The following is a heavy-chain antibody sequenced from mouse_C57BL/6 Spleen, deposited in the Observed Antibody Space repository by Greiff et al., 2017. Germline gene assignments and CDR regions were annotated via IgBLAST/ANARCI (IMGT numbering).Heavy chain of an antibody. CDR1: GFNINDDS. V-gene: IGHV14-4*01. Sequence: VHVKQSGAELVRPGASVKLSCTASGFNINDDSMHWVKQRPEQGLEWIGWFDPENGDTEYASKFQGKATITAETSSNTAYLQLSSLTSEDTAVYYCTNYGSSSYYDMDYWGQGTSVTVSS. CDR3: TNYGSSSYYDMDY. D-gene: IGHD1-1*01. J-gene: IGHJ4*01. CDR2: FDPENGDT.